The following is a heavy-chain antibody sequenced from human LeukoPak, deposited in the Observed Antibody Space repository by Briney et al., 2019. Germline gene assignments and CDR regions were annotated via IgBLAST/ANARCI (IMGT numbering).Heavy chain of an antibody. CDR1: GGTFSSYA. CDR2: IIPLFRTS. CDR3: AIVLRERPMPPHGDN. J-gene: IGHJ4*02. D-gene: IGHD2-2*01. Sequence: GASVKVSCKASGGTFSSYANSWVRQAPGQGLEWMGGIIPLFRTSNHAQKFQGRVTLTADESTTTAYMELSSLTSEDTAVYYCAIVLRERPMPPHGDNWGQGTLVIVSS. V-gene: IGHV1-69*01.